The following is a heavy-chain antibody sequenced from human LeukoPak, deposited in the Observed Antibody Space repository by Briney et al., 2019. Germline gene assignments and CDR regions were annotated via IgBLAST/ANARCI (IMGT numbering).Heavy chain of an antibody. J-gene: IGHJ4*02. D-gene: IGHD6-6*01. Sequence: SVKVSCKASGGTFSSYAISWVRQAPGQGLEWMGGIIPIFGTANYAQKFQGRVTITADESTSTAYMELSSLRSEDTAVYYCARDGAARRGFDYWGQGTLVTVSS. CDR3: ARDGAARRGFDY. CDR2: IIPIFGTA. CDR1: GGTFSSYA. V-gene: IGHV1-69*13.